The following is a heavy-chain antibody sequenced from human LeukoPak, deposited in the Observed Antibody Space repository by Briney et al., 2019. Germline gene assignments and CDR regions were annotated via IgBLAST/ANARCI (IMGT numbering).Heavy chain of an antibody. CDR2: ISGSGAIT. D-gene: IGHD3-16*01. V-gene: IGHV3-23*01. Sequence: PGGSLRLSCVDSGFSFNNYAMTWVRQAPGKGLEWVSVISGSGAITYYADSVKGRFTISRDNARNSLFLQMNSLRVEDTAVYYCASQSYARFDPWGQGTLVTVSS. J-gene: IGHJ5*02. CDR3: ASQSYARFDP. CDR1: GFSFNNYA.